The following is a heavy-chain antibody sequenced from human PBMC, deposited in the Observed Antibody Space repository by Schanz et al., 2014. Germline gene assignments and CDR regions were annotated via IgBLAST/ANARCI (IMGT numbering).Heavy chain of an antibody. V-gene: IGHV3-21*04. CDR3: AREQIMAAAGLVDY. CDR2: ISSSSSYI. D-gene: IGHD6-13*01. Sequence: VQMVESGGGVVQPGRSLRLSCAASGFAFSVYGMHWVRQAPGKGPEWVSSISSSSSYIYYADSVKGRFTVSRDNARNSLYLQMNSLRAEDTAVYYCAREQIMAAAGLVDYWGHGTLVTVSS. CDR1: GFAFSVYG. J-gene: IGHJ4*01.